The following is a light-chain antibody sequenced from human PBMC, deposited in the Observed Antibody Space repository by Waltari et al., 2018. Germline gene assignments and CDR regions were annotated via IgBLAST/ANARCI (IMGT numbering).Light chain of an antibody. J-gene: IGKJ1*01. V-gene: IGKV4-1*01. Sequence: DIVMTQSPDSLTVSLGERATINCKSSQSVLYSSNNKHYLAWFQQKPGQPPKLLIYWASTRESGVPDRFSGSGSGTDFTLTISSLQAEDVAVYYCQQYYGIPGFGQGTKVEIK. CDR2: WAS. CDR3: QQYYGIPG. CDR1: QSVLYSSNNKHY.